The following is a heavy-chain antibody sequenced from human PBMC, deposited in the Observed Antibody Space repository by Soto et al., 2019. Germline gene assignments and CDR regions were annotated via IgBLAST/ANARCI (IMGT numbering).Heavy chain of an antibody. CDR2: ISGYNGNT. CDR1: GSPFSGYS. Sequence: QVVLAQSGGEVKKPGASVKVSCKASGSPFSGYSITWVRQSPGQGLECMGRISGYNGNTHYARTLRGRLTLTTDTSTSTAYMKLRSLTSDDTAVYYWARDVFWGGCPACPDMDVWGQVTTVTVSS. V-gene: IGHV1-18*04. J-gene: IGHJ6*02. CDR3: ARDVFWGGCPACPDMDV. D-gene: IGHD3-3*01.